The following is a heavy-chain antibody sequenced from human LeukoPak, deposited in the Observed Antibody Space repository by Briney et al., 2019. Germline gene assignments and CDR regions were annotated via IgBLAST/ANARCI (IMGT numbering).Heavy chain of an antibody. CDR1: GYTFTSYD. V-gene: IGHV1-8*01. CDR2: MNPNSGNT. CDR3: ARRPRNYYYYYGMDV. J-gene: IGHJ6*02. Sequence: ASVKVSCKASGYTFTSYDINWVRQATGQGLEWMGWMNPNSGNTGYAQKFQGRVTMTRNTSISTAYMELSSLRSEDTAVYYCARRPRNYYYYYGMDVWGQGTTVTASS.